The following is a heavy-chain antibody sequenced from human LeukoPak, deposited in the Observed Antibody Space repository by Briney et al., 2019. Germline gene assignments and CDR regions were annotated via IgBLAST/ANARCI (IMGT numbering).Heavy chain of an antibody. J-gene: IGHJ4*02. CDR1: GYTFTSYY. V-gene: IGHV1-46*01. CDR3: ARDQTLPTDY. CDR2: INPSGGST. Sequence: ASVKVSCKASGYTFTSYYMHWVRQAPGQGLEWMGIINPSGGSTSYAQKFQGRVTMTRDTSTSTAYMELRSLRSDDTAVYYCARDQTLPTDYWGQGTLVTVSS.